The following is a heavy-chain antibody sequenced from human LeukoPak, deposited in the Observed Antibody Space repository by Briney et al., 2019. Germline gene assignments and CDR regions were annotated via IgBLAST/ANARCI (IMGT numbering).Heavy chain of an antibody. CDR2: IYYSGST. D-gene: IGHD2-21*02. Sequence: SETLSLTCTVSGGSISTYFWSWIRQPPGKGLEWIGYIYYSGSTNYNPSLKSRVTISVDTSKNQFSLKLSSVTAADTAVYYCAREVYCGGDCYSGFDNWGQGTLVTVSS. CDR3: AREVYCGGDCYSGFDN. V-gene: IGHV4-59*01. J-gene: IGHJ4*02. CDR1: GGSISTYF.